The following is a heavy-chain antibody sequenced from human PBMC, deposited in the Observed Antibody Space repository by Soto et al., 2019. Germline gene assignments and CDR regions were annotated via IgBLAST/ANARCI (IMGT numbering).Heavy chain of an antibody. J-gene: IGHJ6*02. CDR2: ISSSSSTI. CDR3: ARDSEWELISDYYYYYGIDV. D-gene: IGHD1-26*01. Sequence: EVQLVESGGGLVQPGGSLRLSCAASGFTFSSYSMNWVRQAPGKGLEWVSYISSSSSTIYYADSVKGRFTISRDNAKNSLYLQMNRLRDEDTAVYYCARDSEWELISDYYYYYGIDVWGQGTTVTVSS. CDR1: GFTFSSYS. V-gene: IGHV3-48*02.